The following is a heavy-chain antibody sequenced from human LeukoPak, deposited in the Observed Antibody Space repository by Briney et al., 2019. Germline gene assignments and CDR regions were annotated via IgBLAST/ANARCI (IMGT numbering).Heavy chain of an antibody. CDR1: GYTFTSYD. CDR3: ARARYCSSTSCQKNDY. Sequence: GASVKVSCKASGYTFTSYDINWVRQTTGQGLEWMGWMNPNSGNTGYAQKFQGRVTITRNTSISTAYMELSSLRSEDTAVYYCARARYCSSTSCQKNDYWGQGTLVTVSS. V-gene: IGHV1-8*03. J-gene: IGHJ4*02. D-gene: IGHD2-2*01. CDR2: MNPNSGNT.